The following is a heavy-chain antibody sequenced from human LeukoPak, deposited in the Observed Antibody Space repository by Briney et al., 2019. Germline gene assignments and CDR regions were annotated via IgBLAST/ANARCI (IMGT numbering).Heavy chain of an antibody. J-gene: IGHJ6*02. D-gene: IGHD5-18*01. Sequence: GSSVKVSCKASGGTFSSYAISWVRQAPGQGLEWMGRIIPILGIANYAQKFQGRVTITADKSTSTVYMELSSLRSEETAVYYCAKDQGLTAPPPYGLDVWGQGTTVIVTS. CDR3: AKDQGLTAPPPYGLDV. CDR2: IIPILGIA. CDR1: GGTFSSYA. V-gene: IGHV1-69*04.